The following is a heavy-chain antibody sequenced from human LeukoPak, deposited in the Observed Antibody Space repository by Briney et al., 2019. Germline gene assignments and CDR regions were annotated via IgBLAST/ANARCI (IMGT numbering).Heavy chain of an antibody. CDR2: IYYSGST. V-gene: IGHV4-59*01. Sequence: SETLSLTCTVSGGSISNYYWSWIRQPPGKGLEWIGYIYYSGSTNYNPSLKSRVTISVDTSKNQFSLKLSSVTAADMAVYYCARDSLWFGGIDYWGQGTLVTVSS. D-gene: IGHD3-10*01. CDR1: GGSISNYY. J-gene: IGHJ4*02. CDR3: ARDSLWFGGIDY.